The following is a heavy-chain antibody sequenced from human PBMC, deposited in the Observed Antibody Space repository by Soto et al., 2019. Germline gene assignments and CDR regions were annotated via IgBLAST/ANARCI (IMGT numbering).Heavy chain of an antibody. J-gene: IGHJ5*02. D-gene: IGHD4-17*01. V-gene: IGHV1-3*01. CDR2: INAGNGNT. Sequence: QVQLVQSGAEVKKPGASVKVSCKASGYTFTSYAMHWVRQAPGQRLEWMGWINAGNGNTKYSQKFPGRVTITRDTAASTAYMELSSLRSEDPAVYYCGRGGDHDYGDYDLPGGSWFDPWGQGPLVTVSS. CDR3: GRGGDHDYGDYDLPGGSWFDP. CDR1: GYTFTSYA.